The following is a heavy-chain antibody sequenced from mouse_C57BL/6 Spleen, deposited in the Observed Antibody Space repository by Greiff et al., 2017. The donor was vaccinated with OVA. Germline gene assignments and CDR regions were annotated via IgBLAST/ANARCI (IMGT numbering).Heavy chain of an antibody. CDR1: GYSITSGYY. Sequence: DVQLQESGPGLVKPSQSLSLTCSVTGYSITSGYYWNWIRQFPGNKLEWMGYISYDGSNNYNPSLKNRISITRDTSKNQFFLKLNSVTTEDTATYYCARDREDYGSSPYAMDYWGQGTSVTVSS. CDR2: ISYDGSN. CDR3: ARDREDYGSSPYAMDY. J-gene: IGHJ4*01. D-gene: IGHD1-1*01. V-gene: IGHV3-6*01.